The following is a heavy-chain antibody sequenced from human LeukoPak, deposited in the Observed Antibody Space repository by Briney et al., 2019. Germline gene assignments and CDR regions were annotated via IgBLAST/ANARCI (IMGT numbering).Heavy chain of an antibody. CDR1: GFTVSSNY. D-gene: IGHD4-17*01. CDR2: IYSGGST. V-gene: IGHV3-66*02. Sequence: PGGSLRLSWAASGFTVSSNYMSWVRQAPGKGLEWVSVIYSGGSTYYADSVKGRFTISRDNSKNTLYLQMNSLRAEDTAVYYCASYGDYGDYWGQGTLVTVSS. CDR3: ASYGDYGDY. J-gene: IGHJ4*02.